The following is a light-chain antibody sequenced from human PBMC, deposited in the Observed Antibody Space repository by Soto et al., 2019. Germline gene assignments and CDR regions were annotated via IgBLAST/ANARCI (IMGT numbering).Light chain of an antibody. V-gene: IGKV3-20*01. CDR3: HLYGASPPT. J-gene: IGKJ1*01. Sequence: EVVLTQSPGTLSLSPGERATLSCGASQSVSSSDLAWYQQKPGQAPRLLISGSSRRATGIPDRFSASGSGTDFTLTISRLEPEDFAVFYCHLYGASPPTFGQGTKVDIK. CDR2: GSS. CDR1: QSVSSSD.